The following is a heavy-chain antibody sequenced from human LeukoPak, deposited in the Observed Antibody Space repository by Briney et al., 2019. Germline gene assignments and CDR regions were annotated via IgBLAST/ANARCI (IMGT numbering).Heavy chain of an antibody. J-gene: IGHJ4*02. CDR1: FAASGFTFSTFG. V-gene: IGHV3-30*18. CDR2: ISYDGSNK. Sequence: GGSLRLSCAASGFAASGFTFSTFGMHWVRQAPGKGLEWVAVISYDGSNKYYADSVKGRFTISRDNSKNTLYLQMNSLRAEDTAVYYCAKDRWRTGYFDYWGQGTLVTVSS. D-gene: IGHD6-13*01. CDR3: AKDRWRTGYFDY.